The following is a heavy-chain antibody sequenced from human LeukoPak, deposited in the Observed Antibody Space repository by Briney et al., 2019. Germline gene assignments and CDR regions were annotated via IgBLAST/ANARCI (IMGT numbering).Heavy chain of an antibody. J-gene: IGHJ4*02. V-gene: IGHV1-8*03. D-gene: IGHD2-21*02. CDR1: GYTFTSYD. CDR2: MNPNSGNT. CDR3: ARAPSVMTANVFDY. Sequence: ASVKLSCNASGYTFTSYDITWVRHGTGQGPEWIGWMNPNSGNTGYTQKFQSIITITTKTFISTTYMELSNLSSEAAAANYFARAPSVMTANVFDYWGQGTLVTVSS.